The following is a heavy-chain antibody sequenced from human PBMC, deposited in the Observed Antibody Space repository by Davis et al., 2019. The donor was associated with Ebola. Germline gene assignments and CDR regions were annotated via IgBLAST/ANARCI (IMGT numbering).Heavy chain of an antibody. CDR2: INPSGGST. CDR3: ARDGEARWFDP. D-gene: IGHD3-10*01. J-gene: IGHJ5*02. Sequence: ASVKVSCKASGSTFTSYYMHWVRQAPGQGLEWMGIINPSGGSTSYAQKFQGRVTMTRDTSTSTVYMELSSLRSEDTTVYYCARDGEARWFDPWGQGTLVTVSS. CDR1: GSTFTSYY. V-gene: IGHV1-46*01.